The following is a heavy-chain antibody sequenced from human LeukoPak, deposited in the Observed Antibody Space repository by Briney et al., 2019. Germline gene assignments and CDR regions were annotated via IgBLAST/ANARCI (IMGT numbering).Heavy chain of an antibody. Sequence: GGSLRLSCVASGFTFSRYWMHWVRQAPGKGLVWVSRINSDGRSTSYADSVKGRFTISRDNAKNTLYLQMNSLRAEDTAVYYCARGAYGDYVVEYFQHWGQGTLVTVSS. CDR1: GFTFSRYW. V-gene: IGHV3-74*01. D-gene: IGHD4-17*01. CDR3: ARGAYGDYVVEYFQH. CDR2: INSDGRST. J-gene: IGHJ1*01.